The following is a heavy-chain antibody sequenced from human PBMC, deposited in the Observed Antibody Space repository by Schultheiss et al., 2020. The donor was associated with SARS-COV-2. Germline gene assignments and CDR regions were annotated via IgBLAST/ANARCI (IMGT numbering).Heavy chain of an antibody. Sequence: GGSLRLSCAASGFTFSSYSMNWVRQAPGKGLEWVAVISNDGSNKYYADSVKGRFTISRDNSKNTLYLQMNSLRAEDTAVYYCARRPYCSGGSCYSEYFQHWGQGTLVTVSS. CDR1: GFTFSSYS. CDR3: ARRPYCSGGSCYSEYFQH. CDR2: ISNDGSNK. J-gene: IGHJ1*01. V-gene: IGHV3-30*05. D-gene: IGHD2-15*01.